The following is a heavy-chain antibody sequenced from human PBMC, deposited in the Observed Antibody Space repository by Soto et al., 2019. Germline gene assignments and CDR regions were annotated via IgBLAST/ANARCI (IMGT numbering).Heavy chain of an antibody. V-gene: IGHV1-18*01. Sequence: QVQLVQSGAEVKKPGASVKVSCKASGYTFTSYAISWVRQAPGQGLDWMGWISAYNGNTKYAQKIQGRVTMTTDTSTSTDYMELRSVRSDDTDVYYCARDSPPVDYWGQGTLVTVSS. J-gene: IGHJ4*02. CDR3: ARDSPPVDY. CDR2: ISAYNGNT. CDR1: GYTFTSYA.